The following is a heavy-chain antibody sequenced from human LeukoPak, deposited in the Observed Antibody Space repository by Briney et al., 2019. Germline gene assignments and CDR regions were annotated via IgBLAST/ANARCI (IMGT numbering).Heavy chain of an antibody. CDR3: ARQTVGASPFDY. Sequence: SETLSLTCTVSGEYIRKYYWSWIRQPAGKGLEWIGRIYTSGTTDYNPSLESRVTMSIDTSNNYFSLKLSSVTAADTAVYYCARQTVGASPFDYWGQGTLVTVSS. CDR2: IYTSGTT. J-gene: IGHJ4*02. D-gene: IGHD1-26*01. CDR1: GEYIRKYY. V-gene: IGHV4-4*07.